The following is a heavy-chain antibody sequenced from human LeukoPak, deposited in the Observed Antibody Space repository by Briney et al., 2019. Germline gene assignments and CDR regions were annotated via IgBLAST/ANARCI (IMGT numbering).Heavy chain of an antibody. CDR3: ARGSYGDSNWFDP. V-gene: IGHV3-30-3*01. D-gene: IGHD4-17*01. Sequence: PGRSLRLSCAASGFTFSSYAMHWVRQAPGKGLEWVAVISYDGSNKYYADSVKGRFTISRDNSKNTLYLQMNSLRSEDTAVYYCARGSYGDSNWFDPWGQGTLVTVSS. CDR2: ISYDGSNK. J-gene: IGHJ5*02. CDR1: GFTFSSYA.